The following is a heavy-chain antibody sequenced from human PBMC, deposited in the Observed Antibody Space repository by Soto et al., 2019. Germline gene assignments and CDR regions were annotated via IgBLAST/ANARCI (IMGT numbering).Heavy chain of an antibody. D-gene: IGHD6-13*01. Sequence: SLALTCAVSGGCMRSGGDYWSWIRQHPGKGLEWIGYIYYSGSTYYNPSLKSRVTISVDTSKNQFSLKLSSVTAADTAVYYCASNPSKQQVPLWSLWGQGTLVTVSS. CDR3: ASNPSKQQVPLWSL. J-gene: IGHJ4*02. CDR2: IYYSGST. CDR1: GGCMRSGGDY. V-gene: IGHV4-31*02.